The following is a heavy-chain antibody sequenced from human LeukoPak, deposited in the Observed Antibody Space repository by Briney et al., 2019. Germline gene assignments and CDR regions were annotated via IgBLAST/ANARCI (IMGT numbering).Heavy chain of an antibody. CDR1: GGSISSSSYY. CDR2: IYYSGST. J-gene: IGHJ4*02. Sequence: PSETLTLTCTVSGGSISSSSYYWGWIRQPPGKGLEWIGSIYYSGSTYYNPSPESRVTISVDTSKNQFSLRLSSVTAADTAIYYCARAVSGRFDYWGQGTLVTVSS. CDR3: ARAVSGRFDY. V-gene: IGHV4-39*01. D-gene: IGHD6-19*01.